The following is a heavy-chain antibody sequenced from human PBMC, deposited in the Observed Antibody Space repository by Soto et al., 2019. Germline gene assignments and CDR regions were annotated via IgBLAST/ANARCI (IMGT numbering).Heavy chain of an antibody. J-gene: IGHJ4*02. D-gene: IGHD3-22*01. CDR3: ARLLRYYDSSGYHFDY. Sequence: SETLSLTCTVYGGSISSYCWSWIRQPPGKGLEWIGYIYYSGSTNYNPSLKSRVTISVDTSKNQFSLKLSSVTAADTAVYYCARLLRYYDSSGYHFDYWGQGTLVTVSS. V-gene: IGHV4-59*01. CDR2: IYYSGST. CDR1: GGSISSYC.